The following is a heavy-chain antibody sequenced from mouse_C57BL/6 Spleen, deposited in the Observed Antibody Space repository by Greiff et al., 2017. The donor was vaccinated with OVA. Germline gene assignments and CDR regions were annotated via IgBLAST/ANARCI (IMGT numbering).Heavy chain of an antibody. CDR3: ARSEGYYYGSSYALYFDY. J-gene: IGHJ2*01. CDR1: GYTFTDYY. CDR2: IYPGSGNT. D-gene: IGHD1-1*01. Sequence: VQLQQSGAELVRPGASVKLSCKASGYTFTDYYINWVKQRPGQGLEWIARIYPGSGNTYYNEKFKGKATLTAEKSSSTAYMQLSSLTSEDSAVYFCARSEGYYYGSSYALYFDYWGQGTTLTVSS. V-gene: IGHV1-76*01.